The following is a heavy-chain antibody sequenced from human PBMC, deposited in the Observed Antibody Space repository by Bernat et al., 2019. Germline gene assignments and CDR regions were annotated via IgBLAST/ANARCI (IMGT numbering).Heavy chain of an antibody. D-gene: IGHD3-16*01. CDR1: GYTFNTYS. Sequence: QVQLVQSGPEVKRPGDSVKFSCEASGYTFNTYSLTWVRQAPGQGLEWMGWLSAYNGDPRSAQKFQGRVTMTTDTSTMTAYMELRSLTSDDAAVYYCARGTTVILTHLDYWGQGTQVTVSS. CDR3: ARGTTVILTHLDY. J-gene: IGHJ4*02. V-gene: IGHV1-18*01. CDR2: LSAYNGDP.